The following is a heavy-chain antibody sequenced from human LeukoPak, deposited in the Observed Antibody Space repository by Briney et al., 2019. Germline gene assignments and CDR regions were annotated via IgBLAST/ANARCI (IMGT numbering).Heavy chain of an antibody. CDR3: ARTTHRGADAFDI. CDR2: IIPIFGTA. V-gene: IGHV1-69*05. Sequence: SVKVSCKASGGTFSSYAISWVRQAPGQGLEWMGGIIPIFGTANYAQKFQGRVTMTTDTSTSTAYMELRSLRSDDTAVYYCARTTHRGADAFDIWGQGTLVTVSS. D-gene: IGHD3-10*01. J-gene: IGHJ3*02. CDR1: GGTFSSYA.